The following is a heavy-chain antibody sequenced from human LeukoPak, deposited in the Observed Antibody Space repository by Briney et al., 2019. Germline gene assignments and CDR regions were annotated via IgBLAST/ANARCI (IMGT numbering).Heavy chain of an antibody. CDR1: GGSISSYY. CDR3: ARDGSGYYGSFDY. Sequence: SETLSLTCTVSGGSISSYYWSWIRQPPGKGLEWIGYIYYSGSTYYNPSLKSRVTISVDTSKNQFSLNLNSVTAADTAVYYCARDGSGYYGSFDYWGQGTLVTVSS. CDR2: IYYSGST. D-gene: IGHD3-22*01. J-gene: IGHJ4*02. V-gene: IGHV4-59*12.